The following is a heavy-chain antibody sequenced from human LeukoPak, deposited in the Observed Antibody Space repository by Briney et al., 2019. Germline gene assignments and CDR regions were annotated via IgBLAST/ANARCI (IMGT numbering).Heavy chain of an antibody. CDR1: EFTFSSYA. CDR2: ISGSGGTT. Sequence: GGSLRLSCAASEFTFSSYAMTWVRQAPGKGQEWVSAISGSGGTTYYADSVRGRFTISRDNSKNTLYLQMNSLRAEDTAVYYCAKGLINDWSALEYWGQGTLVTVSS. V-gene: IGHV3-23*01. J-gene: IGHJ4*02. CDR3: AKGLINDWSALEY. D-gene: IGHD3-9*01.